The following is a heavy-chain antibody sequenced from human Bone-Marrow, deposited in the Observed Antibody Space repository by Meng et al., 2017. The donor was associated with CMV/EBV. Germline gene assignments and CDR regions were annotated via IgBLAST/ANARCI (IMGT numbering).Heavy chain of an antibody. J-gene: IGHJ6*02. D-gene: IGHD3-3*01. CDR1: GYTFTGYY. CDR3: ARDMATITIFGVAGVGMDV. V-gene: IGHV1-2*02. Sequence: ASVKVSCKASGYTFTGYYMHWVRQAPGQGLEWMGWINPNSGGTNYAQKFQGRVTMTRATSISTASMELSRLRSDDTAVYYCARDMATITIFGVAGVGMDVWGQGTTVTVSS. CDR2: INPNSGGT.